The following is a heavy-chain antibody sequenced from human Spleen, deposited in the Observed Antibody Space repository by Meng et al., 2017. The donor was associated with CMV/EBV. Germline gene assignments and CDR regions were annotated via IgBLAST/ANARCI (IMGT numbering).Heavy chain of an antibody. V-gene: IGHV4-30-4*08. CDR2: IYYSGST. J-gene: IGHJ3*02. Sequence: SQTLSLTCTVSGGSISSGDYYWSWIRQPPGKGLEWIEYIYYSGSTYYNPSLKSRVTIAVDTSKNQFSLKLSSVTAADTAVYFCARDRQTGGGAFEIWGQGTMVTVSS. D-gene: IGHD2-8*02. CDR3: ARDRQTGGGAFEI. CDR1: GGSISSGDYY.